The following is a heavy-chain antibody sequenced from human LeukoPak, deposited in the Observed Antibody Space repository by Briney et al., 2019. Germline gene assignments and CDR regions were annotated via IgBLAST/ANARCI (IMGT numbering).Heavy chain of an antibody. CDR1: GFSFSNQA. J-gene: IGHJ5*02. V-gene: IGHV3-23*01. D-gene: IGHD6-19*01. Sequence: GGSLRLSCAASGFSFSNQAMGWFRQAPGEGLEWVSVISGGGDTTHYADAVRGRFTISRDNSRNTLHLQLNSLRADDTAVYHCAKPSFNSGWFLQSWGQGTLVTVSS. CDR2: ISGGGDTT. CDR3: AKPSFNSGWFLQS.